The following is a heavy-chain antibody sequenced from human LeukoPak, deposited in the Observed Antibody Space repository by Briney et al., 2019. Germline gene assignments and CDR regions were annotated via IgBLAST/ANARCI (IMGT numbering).Heavy chain of an antibody. V-gene: IGHV3-23*01. CDR3: AKDLAYDSSGYYPPSFDY. Sequence: GGSLRLSCAASRFTFSSYAMSWVRQVPGKGLEWVSVISGGGGSTYYADSVKGRFTISRDNSKNTLYLQMNSLRAEDTAVYYCAKDLAYDSSGYYPPSFDYWGQGTLVTVSS. J-gene: IGHJ4*02. D-gene: IGHD3-22*01. CDR2: ISGGGGST. CDR1: RFTFSSYA.